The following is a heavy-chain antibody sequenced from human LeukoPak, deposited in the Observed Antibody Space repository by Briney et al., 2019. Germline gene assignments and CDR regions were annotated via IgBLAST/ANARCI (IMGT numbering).Heavy chain of an antibody. CDR2: IYYSGST. Sequence: SQTLSLTCTVSGGSISSGGYYWSRIRQHPGKGLEWIGYIYYSGSTYYNPSLKSRVTISVDTSKNQFSLKLSSVTAADTAVYYCARERNSGSYVRGVDYWGQGTLVTVSS. V-gene: IGHV4-31*03. CDR3: ARERNSGSYVRGVDY. CDR1: GGSISSGGYY. D-gene: IGHD1-26*01. J-gene: IGHJ4*02.